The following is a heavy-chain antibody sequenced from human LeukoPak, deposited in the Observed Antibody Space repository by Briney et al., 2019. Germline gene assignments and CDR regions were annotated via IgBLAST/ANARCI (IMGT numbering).Heavy chain of an antibody. J-gene: IGHJ6*03. D-gene: IGHD3-10*01. CDR2: IYYSGST. V-gene: IGHV4-38-2*02. CDR1: GYSISSGYY. CDR3: ARVRYEGSGSYYYYYYYMDV. Sequence: SETLSLTCTVSGYSISSGYYWGWIRQPPGKGLEWIGSIYYSGSTYYNPSLKSRVTISVDTSKNQFSLKLSSVTAADTAVYYCARVRYEGSGSYYYYYYYMDVWGKGTTVTVS.